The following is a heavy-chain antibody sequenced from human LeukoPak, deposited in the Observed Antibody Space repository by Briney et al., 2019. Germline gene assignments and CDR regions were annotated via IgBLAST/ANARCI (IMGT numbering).Heavy chain of an antibody. CDR3: ARDHQRTRIAAAGTEYYGMDV. CDR2: IYSGGST. V-gene: IGHV3-53*01. D-gene: IGHD6-13*01. J-gene: IGHJ6*02. CDR1: GFTVSSNY. Sequence: PGGSLRLSCAASGFTVSSNYMSWVRQAPGKGLEWVSVIYSGGSTYYADSVKGRFTISRDNSKNTLYLQMNSLRAEDTAVYYCARDHQRTRIAAAGTEYYGMDVWGQGTTVTVSS.